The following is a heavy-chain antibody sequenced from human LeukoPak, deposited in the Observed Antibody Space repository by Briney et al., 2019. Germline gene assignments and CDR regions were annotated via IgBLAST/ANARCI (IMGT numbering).Heavy chain of an antibody. Sequence: GASVKVSCKASGYTFTSYAMNWVRQAPGQGLEWMGWINTNTGNPTYAQGFTGRFVFSLDTSVSTAYLQISSLKAEDTALYYCARDLDSSSWYNWFDPWGQGTLVTVSS. CDR3: ARDLDSSSWYNWFDP. V-gene: IGHV7-4-1*02. CDR1: GYTFTSYA. D-gene: IGHD6-13*01. CDR2: INTNTGNP. J-gene: IGHJ5*02.